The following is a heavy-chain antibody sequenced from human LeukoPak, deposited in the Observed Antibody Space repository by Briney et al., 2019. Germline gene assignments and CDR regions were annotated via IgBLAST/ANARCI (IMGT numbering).Heavy chain of an antibody. CDR2: IYYSGST. V-gene: IGHV4-39*01. CDR3: ARQEYYYGSGSYHPPYYFDY. CDR1: GGSIITSSYY. Sequence: SETLSLTCTVSGGSIITSSYYWGWIRQPPGKGLEWIGSIYYSGSTYYNPSLESRVTISVDTSKNQFSLKLSSVTAADTAVYYCARQEYYYGSGSYHPPYYFDYWGQGTPVTVSS. D-gene: IGHD3-10*01. J-gene: IGHJ4*02.